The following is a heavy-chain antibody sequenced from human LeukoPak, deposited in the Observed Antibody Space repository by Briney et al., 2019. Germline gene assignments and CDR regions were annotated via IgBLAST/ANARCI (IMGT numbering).Heavy chain of an antibody. D-gene: IGHD6-19*01. J-gene: IGHJ4*02. V-gene: IGHV4-59*12. CDR2: IYYSGST. CDR1: GGSISSYY. CDR3: ARGSSKVAGRTFLDY. Sequence: SETLSLTCTVSGGSISSYYWSWIRQPPGKGLEWIGYIYYSGSTNYNPSLKSRVTISVDTSKNQFSLKLSAVTAADTAVYYCARGSSKVAGRTFLDYWGQGTLSPSPQ.